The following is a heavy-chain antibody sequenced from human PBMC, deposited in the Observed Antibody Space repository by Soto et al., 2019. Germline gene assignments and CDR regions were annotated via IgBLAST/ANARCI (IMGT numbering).Heavy chain of an antibody. Sequence: GGSLRLSCASSGFTFISFSMNWLRQAPGKRLEWVSYITSSSGTIYYADSVKGRFTISRDNAKSSLYLQMNSLRADDTAVYYCAKSGLLLSSTWYGAFDIWGQGTMVTVSS. V-gene: IGHV3-48*01. J-gene: IGHJ3*02. CDR2: ITSSSGTI. CDR3: AKSGLLLSSTWYGAFDI. CDR1: GFTFISFS. D-gene: IGHD6-13*01.